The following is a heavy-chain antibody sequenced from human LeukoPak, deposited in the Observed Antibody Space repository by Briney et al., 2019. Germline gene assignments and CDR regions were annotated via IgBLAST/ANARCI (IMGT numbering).Heavy chain of an antibody. CDR1: GFIFGDYV. CDR2: IRSKGYGGTT. Sequence: GRSLRLSCVASGFIFGDYVLNWVRQAPGKGLEWVGFIRSKGYGGTTEYAASVKGRFTISRGDFKSIAYLQMNSLKTEDTAVYYCTRVGYSSSYYFDYWGQGTLVTVSS. V-gene: IGHV3-49*04. J-gene: IGHJ4*02. D-gene: IGHD6-6*01. CDR3: TRVGYSSSYYFDY.